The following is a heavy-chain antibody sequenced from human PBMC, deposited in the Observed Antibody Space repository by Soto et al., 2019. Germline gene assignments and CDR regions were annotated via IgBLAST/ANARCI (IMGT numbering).Heavy chain of an antibody. CDR3: AREVYDSSGFADY. CDR2: IIPILGIA. J-gene: IGHJ4*02. CDR1: GGTFSSYT. Sequence: QVQLVQSGAEVKKPGSSVKVSCKASGGTFSSYTISWVRQAPGQGLEWMGRIIPILGIANYAQKFQGRVTSTADKATSTAYMELSSLRSEDTAVYYCAREVYDSSGFADYWGQGTLVTVSS. D-gene: IGHD3-22*01. V-gene: IGHV1-69*08.